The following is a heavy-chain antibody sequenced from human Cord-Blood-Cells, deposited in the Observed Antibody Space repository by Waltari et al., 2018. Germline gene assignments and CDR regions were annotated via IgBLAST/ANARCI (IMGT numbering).Heavy chain of an antibody. J-gene: IGHJ3*02. D-gene: IGHD5-12*01. CDR1: GGTFSSYA. V-gene: IGHV1-69*10. CDR3: ARGSAGYSGYDYAFDI. Sequence: QVQLVQSGAEVKKPGSSVKVSCKASGGTFSSYATSRVRQAHGKGLEWMGGISPILGIANYAQKFQGRVTITADKSTSTAYMELSSLRSEDTAVYYCARGSAGYSGYDYAFDIWGQGTMVTVSS. CDR2: ISPILGIA.